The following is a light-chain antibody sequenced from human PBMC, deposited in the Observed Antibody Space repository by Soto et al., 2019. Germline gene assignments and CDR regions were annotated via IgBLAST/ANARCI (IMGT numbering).Light chain of an antibody. CDR3: QHRFMYPPT. V-gene: IGKV1-9*01. CDR2: GAS. J-gene: IGKJ3*01. Sequence: IQLTQSPSSLSASMGDRVTITCRASQGIINYLAWYQQKPGKAPKLLIYGASTVHGGVPSRFSGSGSGTDFILTVSSLHHEVLATYYYQHRFMYPPTFGRGTKVEIK. CDR1: QGIINY.